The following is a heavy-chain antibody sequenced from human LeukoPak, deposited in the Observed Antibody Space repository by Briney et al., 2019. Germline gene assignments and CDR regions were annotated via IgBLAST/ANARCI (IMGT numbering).Heavy chain of an antibody. V-gene: IGHV1-2*02. CDR2: INLNSGGT. Sequence: ASVKVSCKASGYTFTGYYMHWVRQAPGQGLEWMGWINLNSGGTSYAQKFQGRVTMTRDTSISTAYMELSRLRSDDTAVYYCARVRITMINDAFDIWGQGTMVTVSS. CDR3: ARVRITMINDAFDI. J-gene: IGHJ3*02. D-gene: IGHD3-22*01. CDR1: GYTFTGYY.